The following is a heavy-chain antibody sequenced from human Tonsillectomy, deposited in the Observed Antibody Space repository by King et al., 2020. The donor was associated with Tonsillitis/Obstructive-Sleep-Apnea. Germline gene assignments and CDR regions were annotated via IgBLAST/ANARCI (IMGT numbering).Heavy chain of an antibody. J-gene: IGHJ4*02. V-gene: IGHV4-39*01. CDR2: IYYSGST. CDR1: GGSISSSSYY. CDR3: ARNTGYSTCPDDY. Sequence: QLQESGPGLVKPSETLSLTCTVSGGSISSSSYYWGWIRQPPGKGLEWIGSIYYSGSTYYNPSLKSRVTISVDTSKNQFSLKLSSVTAADAAVYYCARNTGYSTCPDDYWGQGTLVTLSS. D-gene: IGHD6-13*01.